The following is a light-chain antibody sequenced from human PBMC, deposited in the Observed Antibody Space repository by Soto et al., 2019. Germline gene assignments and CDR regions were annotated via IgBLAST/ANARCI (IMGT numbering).Light chain of an antibody. CDR3: QQYYSLPLT. Sequence: DIQMTQSPPSLSASVGDRVTITCQASEHINNYLNWYQQIPGKAPKLLIYDASNLAAGAPSRFSGSESWTAFTFAISGLQPDYVAKYYCQQYYSLPLTFGGGTKVEIK. CDR1: EHINNY. CDR2: DAS. V-gene: IGKV1-33*01. J-gene: IGKJ4*01.